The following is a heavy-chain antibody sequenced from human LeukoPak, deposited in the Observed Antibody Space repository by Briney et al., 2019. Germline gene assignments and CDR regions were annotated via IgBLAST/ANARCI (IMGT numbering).Heavy chain of an antibody. Sequence: GGSQRLSCAASGFTFSDYWMHWVRQAPGKGLVWVSHINADEDRAAYADSVKGRFTISRDNARNTLYLQMNSLRAEDTAVYYCARGGAIYCSGDSCYPGDYWGQGTLVTVSS. J-gene: IGHJ4*02. CDR2: INADEDRA. D-gene: IGHD2-15*01. V-gene: IGHV3-74*01. CDR3: ARGGAIYCSGDSCYPGDY. CDR1: GFTFSDYW.